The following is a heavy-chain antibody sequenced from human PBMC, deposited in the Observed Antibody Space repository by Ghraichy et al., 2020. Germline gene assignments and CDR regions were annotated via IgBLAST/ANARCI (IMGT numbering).Heavy chain of an antibody. D-gene: IGHD6-13*01. Sequence: GVSLRLSCAASGFTFSSYYMSWVRQAPGKGLEWVSVIYSGGSTYYADYVKGRLTISRDISKNTLYLQMNSLRAEDTAVYYCARDSIYSSTWHNFDHWGQGILVTVPS. CDR3: ARDSIYSSTWHNFDH. CDR1: GFTFSSYY. CDR2: IYSGGST. V-gene: IGHV3-66*01. J-gene: IGHJ4*02.